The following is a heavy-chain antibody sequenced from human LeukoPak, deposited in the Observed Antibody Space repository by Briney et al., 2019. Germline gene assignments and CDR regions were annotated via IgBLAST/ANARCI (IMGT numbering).Heavy chain of an antibody. Sequence: GASVKVSCKVSGYTLTELSMHWVRQAPGKGLGGVGGFDPEDGETIYAQKFQGRVTMTEDTSTDTAYMELSSLRSEDTAVYYCATANQITITPYFAWGLGTLVTVSS. CDR2: FDPEDGET. V-gene: IGHV1-24*01. CDR3: ATANQITITPYFA. CDR1: GYTLTELS. J-gene: IGHJ5*02. D-gene: IGHD5-12*01.